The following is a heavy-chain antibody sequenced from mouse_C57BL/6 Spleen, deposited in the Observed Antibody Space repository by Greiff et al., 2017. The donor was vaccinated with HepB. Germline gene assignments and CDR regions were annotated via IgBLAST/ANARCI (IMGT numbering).Heavy chain of an antibody. CDR3: ARSGDGYPYAMDY. CDR1: GYSFTGYY. Sequence: VQLQQSGPELVKPGASVKISCKASGYSFTGYYMNWVKQSPEKSLEWIGEINPSTGGTTYNQKFKANTTLTVDKSSSTAYMQLKSLTSEDSAVYYCARSGDGYPYAMDYWGQGTSVTVSS. J-gene: IGHJ4*01. D-gene: IGHD2-3*01. CDR2: INPSTGGT. V-gene: IGHV1-42*01.